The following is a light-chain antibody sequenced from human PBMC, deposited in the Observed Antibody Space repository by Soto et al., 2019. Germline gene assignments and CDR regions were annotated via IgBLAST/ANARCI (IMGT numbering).Light chain of an antibody. V-gene: IGLV2-8*01. CDR3: KSHAGSNTYV. CDR1: KNDMGVYDF. CDR2: EVV. J-gene: IGLJ1*01. Sequence: PVLTEPASASGSPRQSVMISFTGTKNDMGVYDFVSWYQHPPGKAPRLIIYEVVQRPSGVPDRLSGSKSGNTASLTVSGLQAADEADYFCKSHAGSNTYVFGSGTKVTVL.